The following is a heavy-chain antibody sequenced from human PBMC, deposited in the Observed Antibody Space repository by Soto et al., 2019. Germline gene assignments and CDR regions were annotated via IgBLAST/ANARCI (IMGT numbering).Heavy chain of an antibody. D-gene: IGHD3-3*01. CDR2: IYYSGST. J-gene: IGHJ5*02. CDR3: ARRYDFWSGYFFDP. CDR1: GGSISSYY. V-gene: IGHV4-59*01. Sequence: PSETLSLTCTVSGGSISSYYWSWIRQPPGKGLEWIGYIYYSGSTNYNPSLKSRVTISVDTSKNQFSLKLSSVTAADTAVYYCARRYDFWSGYFFDPWGQGTLVTVSS.